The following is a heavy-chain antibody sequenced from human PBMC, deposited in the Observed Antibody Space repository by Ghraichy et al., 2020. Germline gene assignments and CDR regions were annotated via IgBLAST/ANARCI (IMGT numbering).Heavy chain of an antibody. CDR3: TKGTTMTTKVCDN. J-gene: IGHJ4*02. Sequence: GGSLRLSCAASGFTFSSYAMSWVRQAPGKGLEWVSGISGTGDTTYSADSVQGRFTISRENSKNTLYLQMDSLRAADTAVYYCTKGTTMTTKVCDNWGQGALVTVSA. CDR2: ISGTGDTT. V-gene: IGHV3-23*01. D-gene: IGHD1-1*01. CDR1: GFTFSSYA.